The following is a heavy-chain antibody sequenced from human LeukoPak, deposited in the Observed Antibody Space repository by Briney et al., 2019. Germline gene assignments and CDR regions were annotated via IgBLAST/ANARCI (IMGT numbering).Heavy chain of an antibody. Sequence: GASVKVSCKASGYTFTSYGISWVRQAPGQGLEWMGRIDPNSGDTKYAQKFQDRVTMTRDTSMNTAYMEVSSLRYDDTAVYYCGRGIQSFDPWGQGTLVTVSS. CDR2: IDPNSGDT. CDR3: GRGIQSFDP. CDR1: GYTFTSYG. V-gene: IGHV1-2*06. J-gene: IGHJ5*02.